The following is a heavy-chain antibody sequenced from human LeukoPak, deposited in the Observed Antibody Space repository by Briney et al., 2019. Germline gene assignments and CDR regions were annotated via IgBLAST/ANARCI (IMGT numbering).Heavy chain of an antibody. CDR3: ARTTVTTDYGMDV. CDR2: IYPGDSDT. D-gene: IGHD4-17*01. CDR1: GYSFTSYW. Sequence: GESLQISCKGSGYSFTSYWIGWVRQMPGKGLEWMGIIYPGDSDTRYSPSFQGQVTISADKSISTAYLQWSSLKASDTAMYYCARTTVTTDYGMDVWGQGTTVTVSS. J-gene: IGHJ6*02. V-gene: IGHV5-51*01.